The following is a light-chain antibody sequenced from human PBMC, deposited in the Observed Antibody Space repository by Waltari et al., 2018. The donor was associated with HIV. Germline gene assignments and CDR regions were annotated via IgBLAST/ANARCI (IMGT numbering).Light chain of an antibody. CDR1: NF. CDR3: ATWDDILSGYL. CDR2: KDN. V-gene: IGLV1-47*01. Sequence: QSVPTQPPSASGTPGQRVAISCSGSNFVYWYQQLPGTAPKLLIYKDNQRPSGVPVRCSASKSGSSASLAISGVRSEDEAEYYCATWDDILSGYLFGTGTKVTVL. J-gene: IGLJ1*01.